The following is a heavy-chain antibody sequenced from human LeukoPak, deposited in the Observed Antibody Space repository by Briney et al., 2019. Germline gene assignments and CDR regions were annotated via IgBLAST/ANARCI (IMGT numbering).Heavy chain of an antibody. CDR2: IYYSGST. D-gene: IGHD3-3*01. Sequence: SETLSLTCTVSGGSISSYYWSWIRQPPGKGLEWIGYIYYSGSTNYNPSLKSRVTISVDTSKNQFSLKLSSVTAAGTAVYYCARASYDFWSGYYSDPLFDYWGQGTLVTVSS. V-gene: IGHV4-59*12. CDR3: ARASYDFWSGYYSDPLFDY. CDR1: GGSISSYY. J-gene: IGHJ4*02.